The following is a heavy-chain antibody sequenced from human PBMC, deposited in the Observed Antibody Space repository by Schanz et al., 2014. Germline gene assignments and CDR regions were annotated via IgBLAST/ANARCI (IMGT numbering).Heavy chain of an antibody. CDR3: ARDSGPYYDKSMDV. J-gene: IGHJ6*02. CDR1: GFSLNTYG. D-gene: IGHD3-9*01. V-gene: IGHV3-33*01. Sequence: VQLLESGGGLVQPGGSLILSCSVSGFSLNTYGIHWFRQPAGKGLEWVAVIWNNGVTKYYADSVRGRFTMSRDNSKNTLYLQMNSLRAEDTALYYCARDSGPYYDKSMDVWGQGTTVAVSS. CDR2: IWNNGVTK.